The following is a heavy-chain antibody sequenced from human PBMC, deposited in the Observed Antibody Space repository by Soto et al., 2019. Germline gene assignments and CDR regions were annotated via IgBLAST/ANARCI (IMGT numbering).Heavy chain of an antibody. V-gene: IGHV4-31*03. CDR2: IYYSGRT. CDR1: GGSISSGGYY. D-gene: IGHD3-10*01. J-gene: IGHJ3*02. CDR3: ARDSGSSPGIDAFDI. Sequence: SETLSLTCTVSGGSISSGGYYWSWIRQHPGKGLEWIGYIYYSGRTYYNPSLKSRVTISVDMSKNQFSLKLSSVTAADTAVYYCARDSGSSPGIDAFDIWGQGTMVTVSS.